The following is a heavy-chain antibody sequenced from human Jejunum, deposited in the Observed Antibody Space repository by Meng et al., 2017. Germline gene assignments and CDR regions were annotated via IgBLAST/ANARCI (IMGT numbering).Heavy chain of an antibody. Sequence: QVQLVQSGGEVKKPGASVKVSCKASGYPFTGDGISWVRQAPGQGLEWMGWISGLSGGTKYSQKFQGRVTMTTDTSTSTAFMELRSLISDDTAVYYCARGGGSTAYFDYWGQGTLVTVSS. CDR3: ARGGGSTAYFDY. J-gene: IGHJ4*02. V-gene: IGHV1-18*01. D-gene: IGHD3-16*01. CDR1: GYPFTGDG. CDR2: ISGLSGGT.